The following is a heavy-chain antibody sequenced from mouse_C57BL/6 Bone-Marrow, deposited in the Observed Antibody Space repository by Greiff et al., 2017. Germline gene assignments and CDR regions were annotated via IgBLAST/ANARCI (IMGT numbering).Heavy chain of an antibody. V-gene: IGHV1-9*01. J-gene: IGHJ2*01. CDR1: GYTFTGYW. D-gene: IGHD1-1*01. CDR3: ARSGATVVEN. CDR2: ILPGSGST. Sequence: QVQLQQSGAELMKPGASVKLSCKATGYTFTGYWIEWVKQRPGRGLEWVGEILPGSGSTNYTEKFKGKAIFTADTSSNTAYMQLSSLTTEDSAIYSCARSGATVVENWGQGTTLTVSS.